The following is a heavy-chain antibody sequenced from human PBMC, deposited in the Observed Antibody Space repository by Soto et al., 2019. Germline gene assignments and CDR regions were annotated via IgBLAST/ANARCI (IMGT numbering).Heavy chain of an antibody. Sequence: SETLSLTCTVSGGSIRDYFWTWIRQPPGKGLEWIGYIYYSGRTNYNPSLKSRVSISVDTSKNHFSLQLSSVTAADTAVYYCARVFGSGDCSGGSCYSEDYWGQGTLVTVSS. CDR1: GGSIRDYF. CDR2: IYYSGRT. D-gene: IGHD2-15*01. J-gene: IGHJ4*02. CDR3: ARVFGSGDCSGGSCYSEDY. V-gene: IGHV4-59*01.